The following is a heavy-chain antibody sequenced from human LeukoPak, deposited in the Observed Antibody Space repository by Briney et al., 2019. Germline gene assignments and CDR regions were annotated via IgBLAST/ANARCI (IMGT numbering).Heavy chain of an antibody. J-gene: IGHJ4*02. CDR3: ARVPPHGLSKNYFDY. CDR1: GGTFSSYA. V-gene: IGHV1-69*13. D-gene: IGHD2/OR15-2a*01. CDR2: IIPIFGTA. Sequence: ASVKVSCKVSGGTFSSYAISWVRQAPGQGLEWMGGIIPIFGTANYAQKFQGRVTITADESTSTAYMELSSLRGEDTAVYYCARVPPHGLSKNYFDYWGQGALVTVSS.